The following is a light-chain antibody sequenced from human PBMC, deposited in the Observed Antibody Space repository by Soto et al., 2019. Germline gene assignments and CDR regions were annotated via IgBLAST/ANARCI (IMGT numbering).Light chain of an antibody. Sequence: DVVMTQSPLSLPVTLGQPSSISCRSSQILVYSDGNTYLNWFQQRPGQSPRRLIYKVSNRDSGVPDRFSGSGSGTDFTLKISRVEAEDVGVYYCMQGTHWPLTFGQGTRLEI. J-gene: IGKJ5*01. CDR1: QILVYSDGNTY. V-gene: IGKV2-30*01. CDR3: MQGTHWPLT. CDR2: KVS.